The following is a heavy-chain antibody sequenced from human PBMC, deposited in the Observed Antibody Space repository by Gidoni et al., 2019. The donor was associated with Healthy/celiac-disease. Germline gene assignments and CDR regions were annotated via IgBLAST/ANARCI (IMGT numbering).Heavy chain of an antibody. J-gene: IGHJ4*02. CDR1: GFTFSSYS. CDR2: ISSSSSYI. V-gene: IGHV3-21*01. CDR3: ARVSIRGEIDY. Sequence: EVQLVESGGGLAKPGGSLRLSCAASGFTFSSYSMKWVRQAPGKGLEWVSSISSSSSYIYYADSVKGRFTISRDNAKNSLYLQMNSLRAEDTAVYYCARVSIRGEIDYWGQGTLVTVSS. D-gene: IGHD3-16*01.